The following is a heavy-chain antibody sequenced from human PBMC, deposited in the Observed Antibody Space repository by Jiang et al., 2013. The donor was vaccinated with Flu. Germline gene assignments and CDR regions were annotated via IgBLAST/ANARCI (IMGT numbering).Heavy chain of an antibody. V-gene: IGHV4-4*09. CDR3: ARAYYYGSLFDI. Sequence: PGLVKPSETLSLTCAVSGGSISGFYWSWVRQPPGKGLEWIGYIYSSGNTNSNPSLKSRVTMSVDTSKSQFSLNLSSVTAADTAIYYCARAYYYGSLFDIWGQGTMVTVSS. D-gene: IGHD3-10*01. CDR2: IYSSGNT. J-gene: IGHJ3*02. CDR1: GGSISGFY.